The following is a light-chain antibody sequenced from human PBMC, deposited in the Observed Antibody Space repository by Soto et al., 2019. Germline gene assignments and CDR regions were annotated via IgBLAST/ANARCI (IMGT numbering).Light chain of an antibody. CDR1: SSDVGAYNY. J-gene: IGLJ2*01. V-gene: IGLV2-14*01. Sequence: QSALTQPASVSGSPGQAITISCTGTSSDVGAYNYVSWYQQYAGKAPKLMIYEVRNRPSGISNRFSGSKSGNTASLTISGLQAEDEADYYCTSYTGDSIVVFGGGTKLTVL. CDR2: EVR. CDR3: TSYTGDSIVV.